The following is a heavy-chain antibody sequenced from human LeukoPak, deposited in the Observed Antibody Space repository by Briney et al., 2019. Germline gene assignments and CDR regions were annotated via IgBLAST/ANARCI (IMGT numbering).Heavy chain of an antibody. J-gene: IGHJ5*02. CDR1: GFTFTSSA. V-gene: IGHV1-58*01. CDR3: ARDRGGEGHADNWFDP. Sequence: ASVKVSCKASGFTFTSSAVQWVRQARGQRLEWIGWIVVGSGNTNCAQKFQERVTITRDMSTSTAYMELSSLRSEDTAVYYCARDRGGEGHADNWFDPWGQGTLVTVSS. D-gene: IGHD3-10*01. CDR2: IVVGSGNT.